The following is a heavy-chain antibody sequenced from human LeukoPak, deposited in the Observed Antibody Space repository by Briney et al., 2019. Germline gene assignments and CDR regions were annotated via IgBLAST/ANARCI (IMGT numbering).Heavy chain of an antibody. CDR2: ISWDGGST. V-gene: IGHV3-43D*03. CDR1: GFTFDDYA. CDR3: ARDRSITGTTL. J-gene: IGHJ4*02. D-gene: IGHD1-20*01. Sequence: GGSLRLSCAASGFTFDDYAMHWVRQAPGKGLEWVSLISWDGGSTYYADSVKGRFTISRDNAKNSLYLQMNSLRAEDTAVYYCARDRSITGTTLWGQGTLVTVSS.